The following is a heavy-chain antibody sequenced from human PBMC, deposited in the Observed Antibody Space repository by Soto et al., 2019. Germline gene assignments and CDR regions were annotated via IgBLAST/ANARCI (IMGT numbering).Heavy chain of an antibody. Sequence: ETLSLTCAVSGYSINSDYYWGWIRQPPGKGLEWIGSIYHSGSTYYNPSLKSRVTISVDTSKNQFSLKLTSVTAADPAVYHCARTGGGYFNFDYWGQGTLVTVSS. CDR3: ARTGGGYFNFDY. CDR1: GYSINSDYY. CDR2: IYHSGST. D-gene: IGHD3-9*01. J-gene: IGHJ4*02. V-gene: IGHV4-38-2*01.